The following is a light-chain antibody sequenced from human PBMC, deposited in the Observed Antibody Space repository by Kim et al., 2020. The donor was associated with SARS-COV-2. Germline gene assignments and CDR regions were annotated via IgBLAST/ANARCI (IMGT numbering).Light chain of an antibody. V-gene: IGKV3-15*01. CDR1: QSLNDN. CDR2: AAS. Sequence: EIVMTQSPATLSVSPGDRVTLSCRASQSLNDNLSWYQQKPGQAPRLLIYAASTRATGIPARFSGSGFGTEFTLTVNSLQSEDFAVYYCQQYNRWPRTFGQGTKVDIK. J-gene: IGKJ1*01. CDR3: QQYNRWPRT.